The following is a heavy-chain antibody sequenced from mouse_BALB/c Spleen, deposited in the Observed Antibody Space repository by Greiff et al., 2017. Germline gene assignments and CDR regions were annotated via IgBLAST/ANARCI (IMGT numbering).Heavy chain of an antibody. V-gene: IGHV5-6-5*01. Sequence: EVKLQESGGGLVKPGGSLKLSCAASGFTFSSYAMSWVRQTPEKRLEWVASISSGGSTYYPDSVKGRFTISRDNARNILYLQMSSLRSEDTAMYYCARDDYDGEAWFAYWGQGTLVTVSA. CDR2: ISSGGST. D-gene: IGHD2-4*01. CDR3: ARDDYDGEAWFAY. J-gene: IGHJ3*01. CDR1: GFTFSSYA.